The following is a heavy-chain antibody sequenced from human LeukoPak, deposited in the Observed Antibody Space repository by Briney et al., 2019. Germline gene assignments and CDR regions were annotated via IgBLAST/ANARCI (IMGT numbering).Heavy chain of an antibody. CDR1: GGSVISGSDY. CDR2: IYYTGSPT. CDR3: ARYRRVTHIQVDALDI. Sequence: SETLSLTCTVSGGSVISGSDYWSWIRQPPGEGLEWIGSIYYTGSPTNYNPSLKNRVTISVDTSKNQFSLKLTSVTAADTAVYYCARYRRVTHIQVDALDIWGQGAMVTVSS. V-gene: IGHV4-61*01. D-gene: IGHD5-18*01. J-gene: IGHJ3*02.